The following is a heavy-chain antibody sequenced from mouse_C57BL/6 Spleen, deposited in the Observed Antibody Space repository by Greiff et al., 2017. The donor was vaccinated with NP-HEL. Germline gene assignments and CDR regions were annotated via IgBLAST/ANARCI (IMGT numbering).Heavy chain of an antibody. J-gene: IGHJ2*01. V-gene: IGHV1-18*01. CDR1: GYTFTDYN. D-gene: IGHD1-1*01. Sequence: VQLKESGPELVKPGASVKIPCKASGYTFTDYNMDWVKQSHGKSLEWIGDINPNNGGTIYNQKFKSKATLTVDKSSSTAYMELRSLTSEDTAVYYCARRGYGSREGNYFDYWGQGTTLTVSS. CDR3: ARRGYGSREGNYFDY. CDR2: INPNNGGT.